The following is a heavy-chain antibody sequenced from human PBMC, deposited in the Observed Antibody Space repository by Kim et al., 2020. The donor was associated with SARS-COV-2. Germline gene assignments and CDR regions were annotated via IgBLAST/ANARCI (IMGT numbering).Heavy chain of an antibody. CDR3: ATSPVPKYQLLFLGEDAFDI. V-gene: IGHV3-48*03. Sequence: GGSLRLSCAASGFTFSSYEMNWVRQAPGKGLEWVSYISSSGSTIYYADSVKGRFTISRDNAKNSLYLQMNSLRAEDTDVYYCATSPVPKYQLLFLGEDAFDIWGQGTMVTVSS. D-gene: IGHD2-2*01. CDR2: ISSSGSTI. J-gene: IGHJ3*02. CDR1: GFTFSSYE.